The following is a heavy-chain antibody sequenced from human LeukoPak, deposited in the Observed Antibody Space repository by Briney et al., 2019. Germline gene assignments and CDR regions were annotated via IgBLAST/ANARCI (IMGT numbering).Heavy chain of an antibody. CDR1: GGSISSSSYY. CDR3: ARRSSGWFFDY. D-gene: IGHD6-19*01. CDR2: IYYSGST. J-gene: IGHJ4*02. V-gene: IGHV4-39*01. Sequence: SETLSLTCTVSGGSISSSSYYWGWIRQPPGKGLEWIGSIYYSGSTYYNPSLKSRVTISVDTSKNQFSLKLSSVTAADTAVYYRARRSSGWFFDYWGQGTLVTVSS.